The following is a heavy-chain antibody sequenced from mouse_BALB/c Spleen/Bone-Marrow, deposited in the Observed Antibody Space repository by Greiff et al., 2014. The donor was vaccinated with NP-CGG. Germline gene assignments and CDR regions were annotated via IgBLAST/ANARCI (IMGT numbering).Heavy chain of an antibody. Sequence: VQLQQSGPELVKPGASVKMSCKASGYTFTSYVMHWMKQKPGQGLEWTGYINPYNDGTKYNETFKGKATLTSDKSSSTAYMDLSSLTSEDSAVYFCARSEYFGSSYDYWGQGTTLIVSS. CDR2: INPYNDGT. V-gene: IGHV1-14*01. J-gene: IGHJ2*01. D-gene: IGHD1-1*01. CDR1: GYTFTSYV. CDR3: ARSEYFGSSYDY.